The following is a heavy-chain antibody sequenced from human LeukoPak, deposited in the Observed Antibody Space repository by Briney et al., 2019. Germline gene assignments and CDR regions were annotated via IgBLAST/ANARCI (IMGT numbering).Heavy chain of an antibody. D-gene: IGHD3-22*01. V-gene: IGHV4-59*01. CDR2: IYYSGST. CDR1: GGSISSYY. Sequence: SETLSLTCTVSGGSISSYYWSWIRQPPGQGLEWLGYIYYSGSTNHNPSLKSRVTITVDTSKNQFSLKLSSVTAADTAVYYCARGSQYYESSGYYYDFDYWGQGTLVTVSS. CDR3: ARGSQYYESSGYYYDFDY. J-gene: IGHJ4*02.